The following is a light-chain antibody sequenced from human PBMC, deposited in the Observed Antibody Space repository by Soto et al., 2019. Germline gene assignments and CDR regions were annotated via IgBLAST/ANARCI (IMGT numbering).Light chain of an antibody. J-gene: IGLJ1*01. V-gene: IGLV2-8*01. CDR3: SSYAGNTKGV. Sequence: QSALTQPPSASGSPGQSVTISCTGTSSDVGGYDYVSWYQQHPGKAPKLMIFEVSKRPSGVPDRFSGSKSCNTASLTVSGLQAEDEADYYCSSYAGNTKGVFGTGTKVTVL. CDR1: SSDVGGYDY. CDR2: EVS.